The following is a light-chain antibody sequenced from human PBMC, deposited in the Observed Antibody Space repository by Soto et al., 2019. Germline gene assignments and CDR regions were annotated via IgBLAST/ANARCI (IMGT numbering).Light chain of an antibody. J-gene: IGKJ1*01. V-gene: IGKV3-15*01. CDR3: QQYNNWPGT. CDR1: QSVSSN. Sequence: EIEVTQSPATLSVSPGERAMFSCRASQSVSSNLAWYQQKPGQAPRLLIYGASTRATGIPARFSGSGSGTEFTLTISSLQSEDFAVYYCQQYNNWPGTFGQGTKVEIQ. CDR2: GAS.